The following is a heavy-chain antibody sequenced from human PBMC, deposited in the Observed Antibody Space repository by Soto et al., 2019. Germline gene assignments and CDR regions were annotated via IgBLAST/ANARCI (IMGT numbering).Heavy chain of an antibody. D-gene: IGHD3-16*01. CDR3: GKERGGGAFDI. CDR1: GFTLSSYA. J-gene: IGHJ3*02. CDR2: ISGSGGST. V-gene: IGHV3-23*01. Sequence: GGPLRLSCAASGFTLSSYAMSWVRQDPGKGLEWVSAISGSGGSTYYADSVKGRFTISRDNSKNTLYLQMNSLRAEDTAVSYCGKERGGGAFDIWGQGTMVTVSS.